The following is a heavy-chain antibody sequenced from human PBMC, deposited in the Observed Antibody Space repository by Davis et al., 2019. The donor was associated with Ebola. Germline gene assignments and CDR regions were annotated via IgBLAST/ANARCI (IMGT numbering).Heavy chain of an antibody. CDR3: ARGPPYEEVNWYFDL. J-gene: IGHJ2*01. Sequence: PGGSLRLSCTVSGGSVSSGSYYWSWIRQPPGKGLEWIGEINHSGSTNYNPSLKSRVTISVDTSKNQFSLKLSSVTAADTAVYYCARGPPYEEVNWYFDLWGRGTLVTVSS. D-gene: IGHD3-22*01. CDR2: INHSGST. V-gene: IGHV4-61*01. CDR1: GGSVSSGSYY.